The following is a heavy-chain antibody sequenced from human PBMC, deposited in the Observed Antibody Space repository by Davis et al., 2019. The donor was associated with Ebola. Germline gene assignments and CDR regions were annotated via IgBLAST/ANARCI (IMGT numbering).Heavy chain of an antibody. CDR1: GGSISSGGYS. CDR2: IYHSGST. V-gene: IGHV4-30-2*01. J-gene: IGHJ6*02. CDR3: ARVPYYGMDV. Sequence: MPSETLSLTCAVSGGSISSGGYSWSWIRQPPGKGLEWIGYIYHSGSTYYNPSLKSRVTISVDTSKNQFSLKLSSVTAADTAVYYCARVPYYGMDVWGQGTTVTVSS.